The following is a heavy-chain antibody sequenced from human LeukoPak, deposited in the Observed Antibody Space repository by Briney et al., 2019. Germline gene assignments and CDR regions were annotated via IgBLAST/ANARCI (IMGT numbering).Heavy chain of an antibody. D-gene: IGHD1-7*01. J-gene: IGHJ5*02. V-gene: IGHV3-23*01. CDR2: ISGSGGST. CDR3: ASYNWNYQYNWFDP. Sequence: GGSLRLSCAASGFTFSSYAMSWVRQAPGKGLEWVSAISGSGGSTYYADSVKGRFTISRDNSKNTLYLQMNSLRAVDTAVYYCASYNWNYQYNWFDPWGQGTLVTVSS. CDR1: GFTFSSYA.